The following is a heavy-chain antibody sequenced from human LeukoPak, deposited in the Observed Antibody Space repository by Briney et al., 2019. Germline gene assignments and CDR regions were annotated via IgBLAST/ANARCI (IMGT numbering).Heavy chain of an antibody. CDR1: GFTFRNYG. D-gene: IGHD1-26*01. V-gene: IGHV3-33*01. J-gene: IGHJ6*02. CDR2: IWYDGSNK. CDR3: ARNNGNYIMDV. Sequence: PGGSLRLSCAASGFTFRNYGIHWVRQAPGKGLEGVTIIWYDGSNKYYADSVTGRFAISRDNSANIVYLQMNSLRVEDTAVYYCARNNGNYIMDVWGQGTTVTVSS.